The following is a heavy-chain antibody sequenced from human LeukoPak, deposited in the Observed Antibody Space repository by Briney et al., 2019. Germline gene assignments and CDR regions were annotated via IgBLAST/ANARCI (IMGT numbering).Heavy chain of an antibody. Sequence: PSETLSLTCTVSGVSISSYYWSCIRQPPGKGLEWIGYSYYSGSTNYNPSLKSRVTISVDTSKNQFSLKLTSVTAADTAVYYCARGVVAARFWFDPWGQGTLVTVSS. V-gene: IGHV4-59*01. J-gene: IGHJ5*02. CDR3: ARGVVAARFWFDP. D-gene: IGHD2-15*01. CDR2: SYYSGST. CDR1: GVSISSYY.